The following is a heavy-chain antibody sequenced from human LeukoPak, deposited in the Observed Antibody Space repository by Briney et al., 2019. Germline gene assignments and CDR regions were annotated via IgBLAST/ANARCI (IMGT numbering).Heavy chain of an antibody. D-gene: IGHD4-17*01. CDR3: ARVPDYGDYVKLWFDP. CDR1: GGTFSSYA. J-gene: IGHJ5*02. CDR2: IIPIFGTA. V-gene: IGHV1-69*05. Sequence: VASVKVSCKASGGTFSSYAISWVRQAPGQGLEWMGGIIPIFGTANYAQKFQGRVTMTRDTSTSTVYMDLSSLRSEDTAVYYCARVPDYGDYVKLWFDPWGQGTLVTVSS.